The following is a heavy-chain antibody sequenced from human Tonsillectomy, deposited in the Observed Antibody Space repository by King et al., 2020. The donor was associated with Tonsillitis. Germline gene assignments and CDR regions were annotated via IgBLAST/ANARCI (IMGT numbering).Heavy chain of an antibody. Sequence: VQLVESGGGLVQPGGSLRLSCAASGFTFSSYAMSWVRQAPGKGLEGVSVISYSGGITYYADSVKGRFTISRDNSKNTLYLQMNSLRAEDTAVYYCAKEPYDTSGYYSDYWGQGTLVTVSS. V-gene: IGHV3-23*04. CDR1: GFTFSSYA. CDR2: ISYSGGIT. D-gene: IGHD3-22*01. J-gene: IGHJ4*02. CDR3: AKEPYDTSGYYSDY.